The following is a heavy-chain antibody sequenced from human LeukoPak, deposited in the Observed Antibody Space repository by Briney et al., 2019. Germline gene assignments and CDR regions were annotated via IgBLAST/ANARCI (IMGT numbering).Heavy chain of an antibody. J-gene: IGHJ4*02. V-gene: IGHV3-48*03. Sequence: PGGSLRLSCAASGFTFSSYEMNWVRQAPGKGLEWVSYISSSGSTIYYADSVKGRFTISRDNAKNSLYLQMNSLRAEDTAVYYCASFSSSWTREFDYWGQGTLVTVSP. D-gene: IGHD6-13*01. CDR1: GFTFSSYE. CDR3: ASFSSSWTREFDY. CDR2: ISSSGSTI.